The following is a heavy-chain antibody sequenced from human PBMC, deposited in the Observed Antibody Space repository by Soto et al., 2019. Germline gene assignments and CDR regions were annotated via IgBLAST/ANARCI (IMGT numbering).Heavy chain of an antibody. V-gene: IGHV1-69*12. CDR2: IIPIFRTP. D-gene: IGHD1-1*01. J-gene: IGHJ6*02. CDR1: GDTFSSFA. Sequence: QVHLVQSGAEVKKPGSSVKVSCKASGDTFSSFAISWVRQAPGQGLEWMGGIIPIFRTPKYGQKFQGRVTISADEPTSTAYVELSSLRSEDTAVYYCARDEDREQLGGNYYYALDVWGQGTTVIVSS. CDR3: ARDEDREQLGGNYYYALDV.